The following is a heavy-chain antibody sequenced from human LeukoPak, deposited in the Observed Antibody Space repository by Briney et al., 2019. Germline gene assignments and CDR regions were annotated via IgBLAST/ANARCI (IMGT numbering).Heavy chain of an antibody. J-gene: IGHJ4*02. CDR3: ARSILEYSSSSADY. Sequence: GGSLRLSCAASRFTFNTYAMSWVRQAPGKGLEWVAVIWYDGSNKYYADSVKGRFTISRDNSKNTLYLQMNSLRAEDTAVYYCARSILEYSSSSADYWGQGTLVTVSS. CDR2: IWYDGSNK. D-gene: IGHD6-6*01. CDR1: RFTFNTYA. V-gene: IGHV3-33*08.